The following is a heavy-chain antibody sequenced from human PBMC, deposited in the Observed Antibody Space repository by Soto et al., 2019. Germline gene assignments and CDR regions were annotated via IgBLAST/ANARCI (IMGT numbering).Heavy chain of an antibody. CDR1: GYTFINYG. D-gene: IGHD6-19*01. Sequence: VQLVQSGAEVKESGASVKVSCKASGYTFINYGVAWVRRAPGQGPEWMGWISGSNGDTKYAQNLQNRVSLTTDTSTNTAHMERRSLRPDDTAIYFCGRGGLAVSGTYDYWGQGTLVTVSS. CDR3: GRGGLAVSGTYDY. CDR2: ISGSNGDT. J-gene: IGHJ4*02. V-gene: IGHV1-18*01.